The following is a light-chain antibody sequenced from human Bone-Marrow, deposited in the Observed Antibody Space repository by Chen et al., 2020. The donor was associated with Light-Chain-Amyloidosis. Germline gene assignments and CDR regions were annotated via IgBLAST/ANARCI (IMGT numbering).Light chain of an antibody. CDR3: QSADSSGTYEVI. Sequence: SYELTQPHSESVSPGQTARITCSGDDLPTKYAYWYQQKPGQAPVLVIHRDTERPSGISERFSGSSSGTTATLTISGVQAEDEADYHCQSADSSGTYEVIFGGGTMLTVL. CDR1: DLPTKY. J-gene: IGLJ2*01. CDR2: RDT. V-gene: IGLV3-25*03.